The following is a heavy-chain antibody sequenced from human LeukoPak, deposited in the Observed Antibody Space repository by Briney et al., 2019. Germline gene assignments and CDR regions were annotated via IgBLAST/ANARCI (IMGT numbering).Heavy chain of an antibody. CDR3: ARRLHGSWYSFYYYYGMDV. V-gene: IGHV4-39*01. D-gene: IGHD6-13*01. CDR1: GGSISSSSYY. J-gene: IGHJ6*02. Sequence: KPSETLSLTCTVSGGSISSSSYYWGWIRQPPGKELEWIGSIYYSGSTYYNPSLKSRVTISVDTSKNQFSLKLSSVTAADTAVYYCARRLHGSWYSFYYYYGMDVWGQGTTVTVSS. CDR2: IYYSGST.